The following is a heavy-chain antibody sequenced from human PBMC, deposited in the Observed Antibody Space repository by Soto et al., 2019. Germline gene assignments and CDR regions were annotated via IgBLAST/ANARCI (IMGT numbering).Heavy chain of an antibody. CDR1: GGSITSDDYY. CDR3: ASLRGSGHNFFLDY. D-gene: IGHD3-10*01. V-gene: IGHV4-31*03. CDR2: IFYNGNT. J-gene: IGHJ4*02. Sequence: QVQLQESGPGLVKPSQTLSLACTVSGGSITSDDYYWTWIRQPPGKGLEWIGYIFYNGNTYSHPSITSRVLISIDTSKNQFSLKLTSVTPADTSMYSCASLRGSGHNFFLDYWGQGTLVNVSS.